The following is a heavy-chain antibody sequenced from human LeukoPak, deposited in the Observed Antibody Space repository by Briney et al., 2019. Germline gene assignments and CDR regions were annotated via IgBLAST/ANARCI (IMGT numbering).Heavy chain of an antibody. Sequence: PSQTLSLTCTVSGGSIRSGDYYWSWIRQHPEKGLEWIGCIYSSGSTSYNPSLKIRVNISEDASKNQFSLKLTSVTAADSAVYYCARDVVVILPATRSPTFYYYGMDGWGQGTTVTVSS. V-gene: IGHV4-31*03. CDR1: GGSIRSGDYY. CDR2: IYSSGST. CDR3: ARDVVVILPATRSPTFYYYGMDG. D-gene: IGHD2/OR15-2a*01. J-gene: IGHJ6*02.